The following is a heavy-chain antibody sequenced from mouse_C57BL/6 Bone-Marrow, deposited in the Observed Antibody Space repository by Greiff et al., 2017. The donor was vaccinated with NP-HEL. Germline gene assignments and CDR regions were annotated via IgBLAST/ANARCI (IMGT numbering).Heavy chain of an antibody. CDR3: ARRAPSQLEFDY. CDR1: GYTFTDYN. CDR2: INPNNGGT. V-gene: IGHV1-22*01. D-gene: IGHD1-3*01. Sequence: EVQLQQSGPELVKPGASVKMSCKASGYTFTDYNMHWVKQSHGQSLEWIGYINPNNGGTSYNQKFKGKATLTVNKSSSTAYMELRSLTSEDSAVYYCARRAPSQLEFDYWGQGTTLTVSS. J-gene: IGHJ2*01.